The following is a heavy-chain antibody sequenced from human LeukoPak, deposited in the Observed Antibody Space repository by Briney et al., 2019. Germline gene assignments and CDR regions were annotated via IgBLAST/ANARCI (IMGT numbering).Heavy chain of an antibody. CDR2: ISHYGST. CDR3: ARTPTPYSSSWLFGP. Sequence: SETLSLTCAVYGDSFNVYYWSLIRQPPGTGLEWIGEISHYGSTSYNLSLKSRVTISVDTSKHQFSLPLISLSAADTRVYYCARTPTPYSSSWLFGPWGQGTLVTVSS. V-gene: IGHV4-34*01. J-gene: IGHJ5*02. CDR1: GDSFNVYY. D-gene: IGHD6-13*01.